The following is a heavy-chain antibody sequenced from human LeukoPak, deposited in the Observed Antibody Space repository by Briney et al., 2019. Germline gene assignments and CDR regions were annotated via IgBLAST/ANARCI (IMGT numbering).Heavy chain of an antibody. CDR2: IYSGGST. CDR1: GFTVSSNY. CDR3: ARGSSGSYGDLYFYY. J-gene: IGHJ4*02. V-gene: IGHV3-66*01. Sequence: GGSPRLSCAASGFTVSSNYMSWVRQAPGKGLEWVSVIYSGGSTYYADSVKGRFTISRDNSKNTLYLQMNSLRAEDTAVYYCARGSSGSYGDLYFYYWGQGRLVTVSS. D-gene: IGHD1-26*01.